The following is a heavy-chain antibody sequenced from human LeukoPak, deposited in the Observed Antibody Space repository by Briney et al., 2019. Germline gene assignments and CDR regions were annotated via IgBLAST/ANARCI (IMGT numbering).Heavy chain of an antibody. CDR3: ARNQQLGGHSYYYYGMDV. Sequence: PGGSLRLSCTASGFPLSNYGMHWVRQAPGKGLELVALMWADGSKTSYANSVKGRFTISRDISRNTLYLQMNSLRADDTAIYYCARNQQLGGHSYYYYGMDVWGQGTTVTVSS. J-gene: IGHJ6*02. D-gene: IGHD3-16*01. V-gene: IGHV3-33*01. CDR1: GFPLSNYG. CDR2: MWADGSKT.